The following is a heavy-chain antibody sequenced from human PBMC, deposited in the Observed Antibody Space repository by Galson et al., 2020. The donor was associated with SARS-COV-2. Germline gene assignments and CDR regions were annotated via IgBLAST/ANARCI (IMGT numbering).Heavy chain of an antibody. CDR3: VNIDQYRGYLDF. Sequence: SETLSLTCAVSGASVNSAGSAWSWIRQPPGKGLEWIGYVYYSGSTYYTPSFNSRVTISMDSSKNQFSVRLTYVTAADTAMYFCVNIDQYRGYLDFWGPGTLVTVSS. CDR2: VYYSGST. CDR1: GASVNSAGSA. J-gene: IGHJ4*02. V-gene: IGHV4-30-4*07. D-gene: IGHD5-12*01.